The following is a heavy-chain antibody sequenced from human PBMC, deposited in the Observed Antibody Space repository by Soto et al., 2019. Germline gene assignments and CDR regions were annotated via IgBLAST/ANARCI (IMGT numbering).Heavy chain of an antibody. CDR2: VFHDGTT. J-gene: IGHJ4*02. D-gene: IGHD3-16*01. V-gene: IGHV4-59*02. CDR3: ARLPGGGDAYNYLDY. CDR1: AVSVSGYY. Sequence: KPSETLSLTCTVSAVSVSGYYWNWIRQPPGKGLEWIGYVFHDGTTKYNPSLQSRVTMSVDMSKNQFSLSLSSVTAADTAVYYCARLPGGGDAYNYLDYWGQGTLVTVSS.